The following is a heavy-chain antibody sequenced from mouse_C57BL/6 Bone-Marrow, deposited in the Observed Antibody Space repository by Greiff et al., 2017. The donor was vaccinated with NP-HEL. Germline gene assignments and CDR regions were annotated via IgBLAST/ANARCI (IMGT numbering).Heavy chain of an antibody. V-gene: IGHV1-81*01. CDR1: GYTFTSYG. J-gene: IGHJ3*01. CDR3: ANDGYYAWFAY. D-gene: IGHD2-3*01. CDR2: IYPRSGNT. Sequence: VQLQQSGAELARPGASVTLSCKASGYTFTSYGISWVKQRTGQGLEWIGEIYPRSGNTYYNEKFKGKATLTADKSSSTAYMELRSLTSEDSAVYFCANDGYYAWFAYWGQGTLVTVSA.